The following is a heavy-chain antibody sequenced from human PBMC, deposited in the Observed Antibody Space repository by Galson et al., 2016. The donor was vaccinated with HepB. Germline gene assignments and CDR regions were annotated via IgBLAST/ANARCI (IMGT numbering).Heavy chain of an antibody. V-gene: IGHV1-69*13. D-gene: IGHD3-16*02. CDR1: GGTFNTHG. CDR3: VRDPLDYFRGTYRPTGFDV. CDR2: IIPLFKTT. J-gene: IGHJ3*01. Sequence: SVKVSCKASGGTFNTHGLSWVRQAPGQGLEWMGQIIPLFKTTTYAQKFQGRVTLDADESSTTVYMDLRSVTVDDTAVYYCVRDPLDYFRGTYRPTGFDVWGQGTLVVVSS.